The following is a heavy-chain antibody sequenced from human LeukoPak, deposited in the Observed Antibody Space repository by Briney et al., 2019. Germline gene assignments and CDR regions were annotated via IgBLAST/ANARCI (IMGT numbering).Heavy chain of an antibody. CDR3: AVMELRLGADY. CDR1: GGSISSYY. Sequence: SETLSLTCTVSGGSISSYYWSWIRQPPGKGLEWIGYIYYSGSTNYNPSLKSRVTISVDTSKNQFSLKLSSVTAADTAVYYCAVMELRLGADYWGQGTLVTVSS. CDR2: IYYSGST. D-gene: IGHD3-16*01. J-gene: IGHJ4*02. V-gene: IGHV4-59*01.